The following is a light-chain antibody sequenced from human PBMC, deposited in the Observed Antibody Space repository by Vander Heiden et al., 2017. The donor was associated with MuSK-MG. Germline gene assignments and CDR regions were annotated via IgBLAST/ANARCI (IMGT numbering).Light chain of an antibody. CDR1: QTISDY. Sequence: DIVLTQSPGTLSLSPGERATLPCRASQTISDYLAWYQQKPGQAPRLLIYGASSRASGIPDRFSGSGSGTDFTLTISKLEPEDFEVYFCQQYGSLRSFGQGTKLEIK. CDR2: GAS. J-gene: IGKJ2*04. CDR3: QQYGSLRS. V-gene: IGKV3-20*01.